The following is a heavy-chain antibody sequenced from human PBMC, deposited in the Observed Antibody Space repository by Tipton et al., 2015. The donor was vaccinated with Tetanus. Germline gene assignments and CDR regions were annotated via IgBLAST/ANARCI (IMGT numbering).Heavy chain of an antibody. Sequence: TLSLTCTVSGGSIRSCDHQWNWIRPPPGQGLEWLAHTSPSGSTNSNFSLKSRITISQDTSKNQFSLRLTSVTAADTAVYYCARANYDFPNKGPFDFWGQGILVVDSS. CDR1: GGSIRSCDHQ. J-gene: IGHJ4*02. CDR3: ARANYDFPNKGPFDF. V-gene: IGHV4-61*08. CDR2: TSPSGST. D-gene: IGHD3-3*01.